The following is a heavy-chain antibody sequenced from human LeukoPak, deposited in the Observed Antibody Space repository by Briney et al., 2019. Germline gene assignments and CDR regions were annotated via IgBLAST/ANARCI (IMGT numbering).Heavy chain of an antibody. CDR2: ISYDGSNK. V-gene: IGHV3-30-3*01. D-gene: IGHD2-15*01. J-gene: IGHJ4*02. CDR3: AREFRYLVVGDY. Sequence: GRSLRLSCAASGFTFNKYAMHWVRQAPGKGLEWVAVISYDGSNKYYADSVKGRFTISRDNSKNTLYLQMNSLRAEDTAVYYCAREFRYLVVGDYWGQGTLVTVSS. CDR1: GFTFNKYA.